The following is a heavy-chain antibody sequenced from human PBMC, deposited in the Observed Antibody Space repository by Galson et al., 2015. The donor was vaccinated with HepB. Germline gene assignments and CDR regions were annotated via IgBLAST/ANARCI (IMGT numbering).Heavy chain of an antibody. Sequence: QSGAEVKKPGESLKISCKGSGYSFTSYWISWVRQMPGKGLEWMGRIDPSDSYTNYSPSFQGHVTISADKSISTAYLQWSSLKASDTAMYYCARHGAGLRFLEWLVYYYYGMDVWGQGTTVTVSS. CDR3: ARHGAGLRFLEWLVYYYYGMDV. CDR1: GYSFTSYW. CDR2: IDPSDSYT. V-gene: IGHV5-10-1*01. J-gene: IGHJ6*02. D-gene: IGHD3-3*01.